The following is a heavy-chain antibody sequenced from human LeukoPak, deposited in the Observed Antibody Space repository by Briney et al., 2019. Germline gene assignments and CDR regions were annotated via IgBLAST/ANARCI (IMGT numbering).Heavy chain of an antibody. V-gene: IGHV3-15*01. CDR3: TTGPIQIWSLNVDY. J-gene: IGHJ4*02. D-gene: IGHD5-18*01. Sequence: GGSLRLSCAGSGFTFSNVWMSWVRQAPGKGLEWIGRIKTKSDGETTDYGAAVKGRVTISRDDTKNTVFLQMTGLKTEDTGIYFCTTGPIQIWSLNVDYRGQGTPATVSS. CDR1: GFTFSNVW. CDR2: IKTKSDGETT.